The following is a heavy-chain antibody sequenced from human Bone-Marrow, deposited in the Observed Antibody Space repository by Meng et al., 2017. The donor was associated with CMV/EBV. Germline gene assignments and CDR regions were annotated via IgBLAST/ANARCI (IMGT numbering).Heavy chain of an antibody. Sequence: GGSLRLSCAASGFTSSSYSMNWVRQAPGKGLEWVSSISSSSSYIYYADSVKGRFTISRDNAKNSLYLQMNSLRAEDTAVYYCAREVAPAYYYDSSGYYEGGAFDIWGQGKMVTISS. D-gene: IGHD3-22*01. CDR1: GFTSSSYS. J-gene: IGHJ3*02. V-gene: IGHV3-21*01. CDR2: ISSSSSYI. CDR3: AREVAPAYYYDSSGYYEGGAFDI.